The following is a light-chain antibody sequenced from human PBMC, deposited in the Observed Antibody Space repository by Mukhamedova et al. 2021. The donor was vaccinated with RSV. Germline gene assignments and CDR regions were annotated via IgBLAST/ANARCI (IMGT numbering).Light chain of an antibody. CDR1: QSVSSSY. J-gene: IGKJ1*01. Sequence: GERATLSCRASQSVSSSYLAWYQQKPGQAPRLLIYGASSRATGIPDRFSGSGSGTDFTLTIGRLEPEDFAVYYCQQYGSSPLTFGQ. CDR2: GAS. V-gene: IGKV3-20*01. CDR3: QQYGSSPLT.